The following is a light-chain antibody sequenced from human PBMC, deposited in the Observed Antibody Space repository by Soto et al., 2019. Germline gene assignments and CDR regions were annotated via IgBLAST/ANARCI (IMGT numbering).Light chain of an antibody. J-gene: IGKJ1*01. V-gene: IGKV1-5*03. CDR2: QAS. Sequence: DIQMTQSPSTLSSSVGDRVTLTCRASQSTSSYLAWYQQKPGKAPQLLIYQASSLENGVPSRFSGSGSGTEFSLTISSLQPDDFATYYCQQYSSHSTFGQGTKVDIK. CDR3: QQYSSHST. CDR1: QSTSSY.